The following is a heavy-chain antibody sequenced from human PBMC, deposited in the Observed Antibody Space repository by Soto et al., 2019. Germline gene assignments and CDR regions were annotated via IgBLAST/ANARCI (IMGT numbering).Heavy chain of an antibody. Sequence: EVGLLESGGGLVQPGGSLRLSCAASGFTFGSYAMSWVRQAPGKGLEWVSSMNGGGGSTYYAESVQGWFTISRDNSKNTLYLQMNSLRVEDTAVYYCAKKSEIAVPRCYFDLWVQGTLVTVSS. V-gene: IGHV3-23*01. CDR2: MNGGGGST. CDR1: GFTFGSYA. J-gene: IGHJ4*02. CDR3: AKKSEIAVPRCYFDL. D-gene: IGHD2-21*01.